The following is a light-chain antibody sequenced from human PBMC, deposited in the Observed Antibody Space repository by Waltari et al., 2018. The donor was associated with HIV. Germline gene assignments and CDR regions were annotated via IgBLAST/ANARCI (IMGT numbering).Light chain of an antibody. Sequence: QSVLTQPPSASGTAGQRVTISCSGTSSNIGSNTVNWYQQRPGTAPKLLIYHNSQRPPGVPARCAGSKSGTSASLAISGLQSEDEADYYGAAWDDSVNGLVFGGGTKLTV. CDR3: AAWDDSVNGLV. CDR1: SSNIGSNT. CDR2: HNS. J-gene: IGLJ3*02. V-gene: IGLV1-44*01.